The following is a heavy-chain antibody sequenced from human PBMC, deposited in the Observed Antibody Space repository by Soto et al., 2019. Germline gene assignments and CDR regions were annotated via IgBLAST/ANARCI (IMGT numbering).Heavy chain of an antibody. CDR1: GGSISSYY. Sequence: SETLSLTCTVSGGSISSYYWSWIRQPPGKGLEWIGSLFYSGSTYYNPSLKGRLTISVDTSKNQFSLKLSSVTAADTAVYYCARSRGALRWFGELRERPYYFDYWGQGTLVT. J-gene: IGHJ4*02. CDR3: ARSRGALRWFGELRERPYYFDY. V-gene: IGHV4-39*01. CDR2: LFYSGST. D-gene: IGHD3-10*01.